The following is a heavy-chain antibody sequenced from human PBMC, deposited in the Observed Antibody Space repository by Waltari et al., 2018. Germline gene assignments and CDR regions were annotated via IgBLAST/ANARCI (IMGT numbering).Heavy chain of an antibody. Sequence: EVQLVESGGGLVQPGGSLRLSCAASGFTFNRHSMTWVRQAPGKGLEWVANINEDGSEKRYMDSVKGRFTVSRDNARNSLYRQMNSLRAEDTAVYYCARCHWTWLDPWGQGTLVTVSS. CDR1: GFTFNRHS. CDR2: INEDGSEK. CDR3: ARCHWTWLDP. V-gene: IGHV3-7*01. D-gene: IGHD3-3*01. J-gene: IGHJ5*02.